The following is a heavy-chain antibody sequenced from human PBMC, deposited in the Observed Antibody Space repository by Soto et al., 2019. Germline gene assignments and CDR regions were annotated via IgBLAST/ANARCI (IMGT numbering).Heavy chain of an antibody. J-gene: IGHJ6*03. V-gene: IGHV3-23*01. CDR2: ISGSGGST. Sequence: GGSLRLSCAASGFTFSSYAMSWVRQAPGKGLEWVSAISGSGGSTYYADSVKGRFTISRDNSKNTLYLQMNSLRAEDTAVYYCAKDGTAMVPDFYYYYYMDVWGKGTTVTVSS. D-gene: IGHD5-18*01. CDR1: GFTFSSYA. CDR3: AKDGTAMVPDFYYYYYMDV.